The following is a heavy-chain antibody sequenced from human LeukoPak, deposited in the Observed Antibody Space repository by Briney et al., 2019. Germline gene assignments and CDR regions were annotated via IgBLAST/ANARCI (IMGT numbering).Heavy chain of an antibody. D-gene: IGHD3-16*01. V-gene: IGHV4-4*07. CDR3: ARHGYTSSHYFLDY. CDR2: IYTTGTT. Sequence: SETLSLTCTVSSGSINSYYWGWVRQPAGRGLEWIGRIYTTGTTHYNPSLKSRLTMSVDTSKRQFSLNLRSVTAADTAIYFCARHGYTSSHYFLDYWGQGILVTLSS. CDR1: SGSINSYY. J-gene: IGHJ4*02.